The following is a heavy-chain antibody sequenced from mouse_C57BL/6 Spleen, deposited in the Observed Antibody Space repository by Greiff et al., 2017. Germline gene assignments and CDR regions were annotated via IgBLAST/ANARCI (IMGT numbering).Heavy chain of an antibody. CDR2: IYPGDGAT. CDR1: GYAFSSSW. Sequence: VQLQESGPELVKPGASVKISCKASGYAFSSSWMNWVKQRPGTGLERIGRIYPGDGATNYNGKFKGKATLTADKSSSTAYRQLSSLASEDSAVYLCARRGANSYLDYWGQGTTLTVSS. CDR3: ARRGANSYLDY. V-gene: IGHV1-82*01. D-gene: IGHD3-1*01. J-gene: IGHJ2*01.